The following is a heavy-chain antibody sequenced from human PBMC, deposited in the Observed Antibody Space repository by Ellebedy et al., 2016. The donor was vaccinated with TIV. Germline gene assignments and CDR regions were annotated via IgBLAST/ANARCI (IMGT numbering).Heavy chain of an antibody. Sequence: SVKVSCXASGGTFSSYAISWVRQAPGQGLEWMGGIIPIFGTANYAQKFQGRVTITADKSTSTAYMELSSLRSEDTAVYYCARDSRIVGARRPLVYAFDIWGQGTMVTVSS. CDR1: GGTFSSYA. D-gene: IGHD1-26*01. J-gene: IGHJ3*02. CDR3: ARDSRIVGARRPLVYAFDI. CDR2: IIPIFGTA. V-gene: IGHV1-69*06.